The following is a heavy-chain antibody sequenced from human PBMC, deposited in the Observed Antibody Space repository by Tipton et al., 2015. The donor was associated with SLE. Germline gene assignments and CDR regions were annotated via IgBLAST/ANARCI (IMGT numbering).Heavy chain of an antibody. CDR2: IYYRGST. D-gene: IGHD2-2*01. CDR1: GGSINSYY. V-gene: IGHV4-59*01. CDR3: ARGFCSTTSCLDLLDY. J-gene: IGHJ4*02. Sequence: GLVKPSETLSLTCTVSGGSINSYYWSWIRQPPGKGLEWIGYIYYRGSTIYNPSLKSRVTISVDTSKNQFSLKLNSVTAADTAVYYCARGFCSTTSCLDLLDYWGQGTLVTVSS.